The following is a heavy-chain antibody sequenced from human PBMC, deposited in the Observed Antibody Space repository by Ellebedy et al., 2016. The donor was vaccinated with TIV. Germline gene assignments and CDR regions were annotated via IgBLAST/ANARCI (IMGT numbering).Heavy chain of an antibody. CDR3: ARRNHDFWSGYYSPKIDYYMDV. D-gene: IGHD3-3*01. J-gene: IGHJ6*03. Sequence: ASVKVSXXASGYTFTDYYVHWVRQAPGQGLEWMGCINPNNGGAMYAQKFQGRVTITADESTSTAYMELSSLRSEDTAVYYCARRNHDFWSGYYSPKIDYYMDVWGKGTTVTVSS. CDR1: GYTFTDYY. V-gene: IGHV1-2*02. CDR2: INPNNGGA.